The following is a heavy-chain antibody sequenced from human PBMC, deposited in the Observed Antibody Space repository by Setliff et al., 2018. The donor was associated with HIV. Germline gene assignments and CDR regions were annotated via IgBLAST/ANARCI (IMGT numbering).Heavy chain of an antibody. CDR2: INHRGNT. CDR1: GGPFDVHT. Sequence: PSETLSLTCAVYGGPFDVHTWNWVRQAPGKRLEWLADINHRGNTNLNPSLKGRLTIAVGTSRDQFSLRLKSVTAADSAAYFCARGQRASPGPGTHYLDVWSKGTSVTVSS. D-gene: IGHD6-25*01. J-gene: IGHJ6*03. V-gene: IGHV4-34*01. CDR3: ARGQRASPGPGTHYLDV.